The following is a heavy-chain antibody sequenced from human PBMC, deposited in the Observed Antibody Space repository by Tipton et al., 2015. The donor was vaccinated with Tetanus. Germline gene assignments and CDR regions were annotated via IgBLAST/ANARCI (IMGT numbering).Heavy chain of an antibody. CDR3: ARRRSAILSGSYHWYFDI. CDR1: GYSFNIYW. V-gene: IGHV5-51*01. D-gene: IGHD3-9*01. J-gene: IGHJ2*01. CDR2: INPTDYQT. Sequence: QSGAEVKQPGESLKISCQGSGYSFNIYWIGWVRQMPGKGLEWMGVINPTDYQTSYNPSFEGQVTISADRSINTAYLQWSSLQTSDTAMYFCARRRSAILSGSYHWYFDIWGRGTLVTVSS.